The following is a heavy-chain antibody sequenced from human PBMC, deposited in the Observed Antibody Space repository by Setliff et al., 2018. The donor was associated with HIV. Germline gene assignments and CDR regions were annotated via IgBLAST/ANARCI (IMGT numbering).Heavy chain of an antibody. J-gene: IGHJ4*02. CDR2: ISYSGIT. CDR1: SGSISSYY. Sequence: SETLSLTCTVSSGSISSYYWSWIRQPPGKGLEWIGYISYSGITNYNPSLKSRVTISVDTSKNQFSLKVNSVTAADTAVYYCARGQYFDWSWDGSENSYKPYYFDYWGQGTLVTVSS. CDR3: ARGQYFDWSWDGSENSYKPYYFDY. D-gene: IGHD3-9*01. V-gene: IGHV4-59*01.